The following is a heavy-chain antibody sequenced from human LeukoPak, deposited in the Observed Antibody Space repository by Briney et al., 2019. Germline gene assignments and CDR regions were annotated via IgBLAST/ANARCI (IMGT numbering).Heavy chain of an antibody. V-gene: IGHV3-9*01. CDR3: ATGYYYDSSGYYYVRAEYFQH. Sequence: GRSLRLSYAASGFTFDDYAMHWVRQAPGKGLEWVSGISWNSGSIGYADSVKGRFTISRDNAKNSLYLQMNSLRAEDTALYYCATGYYYDSSGYYYVRAEYFQHWGQGTLVTVSS. CDR1: GFTFDDYA. CDR2: ISWNSGSI. D-gene: IGHD3-22*01. J-gene: IGHJ1*01.